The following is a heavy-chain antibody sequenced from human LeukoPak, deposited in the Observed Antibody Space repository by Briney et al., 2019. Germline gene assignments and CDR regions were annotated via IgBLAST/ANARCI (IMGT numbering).Heavy chain of an antibody. Sequence: SETLSLTCTVSGGSISSSSYYWGWIRQPPGKGLEWIGSIYYSGSTYYNPSLKSRVTISVDTSKNQFSLKLSSVTAADTAVYYCARHSNFGLAYQLPTYFDYWGQGTLVTVSS. D-gene: IGHD2-2*01. CDR3: ARHSNFGLAYQLPTYFDY. CDR2: IYYSGST. CDR1: GGSISSSSYY. V-gene: IGHV4-39*01. J-gene: IGHJ4*02.